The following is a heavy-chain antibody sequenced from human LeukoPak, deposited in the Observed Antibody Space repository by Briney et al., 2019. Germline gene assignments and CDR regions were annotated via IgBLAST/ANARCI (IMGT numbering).Heavy chain of an antibody. CDR1: GGSISSGSYY. V-gene: IGHV4-61*02. J-gene: IGHJ4*02. CDR3: ARDWGGGYSYGYFFY. CDR2: IYTSGST. Sequence: PSQTLSLTCTVSGGSISSGSYYWSWIRQPAGKGLEWIGRIYTSGSTNYNPSLKSRFTISVDTSKNQFSLKLSSVTAADTAVYYCARDWGGGYSYGYFFYWGQGTLVTVSS. D-gene: IGHD5-18*01.